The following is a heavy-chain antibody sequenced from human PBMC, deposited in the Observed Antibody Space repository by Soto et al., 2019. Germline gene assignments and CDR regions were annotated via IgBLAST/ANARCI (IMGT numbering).Heavy chain of an antibody. CDR1: GGSISSYY. V-gene: IGHV4-59*01. CDR2: IYYRGST. CDR3: ARVGLGPFLTMVLGVIITGYYYGMDV. D-gene: IGHD3-10*01. Sequence: PSETLSLTCTVSGGSISSYYWSWIRQPPGKGMEWIGYIYYRGSTNYNPYIKSRVTISVDTSKNQFSLKLIPVTAADTFVYFCARVGLGPFLTMVLGVIITGYYYGMDVWGQGTTVT. J-gene: IGHJ6*02.